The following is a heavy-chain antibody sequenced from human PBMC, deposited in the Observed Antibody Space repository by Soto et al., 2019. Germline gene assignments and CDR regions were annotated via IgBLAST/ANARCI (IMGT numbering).Heavy chain of an antibody. CDR1: GDSVSSNSAA. Sequence: PSQTLSLTCAISGDSVSSNSAAWNWIRQSPSRGLEWLGRTYYRSKWYNDYAVSVKSRITINPDTSKSQFSLQLNSVTPEDTAVYYCARLFLKPPDHCSDYWGQGTLVTVSS. V-gene: IGHV6-1*01. J-gene: IGHJ4*02. CDR3: ARLFLKPPDHCSDY. D-gene: IGHD2-21*01. CDR2: TYYRSKWYN.